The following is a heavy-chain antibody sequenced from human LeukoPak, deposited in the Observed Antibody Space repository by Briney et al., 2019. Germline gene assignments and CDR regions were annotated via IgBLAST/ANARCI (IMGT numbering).Heavy chain of an antibody. CDR3: ATQKVIDYGSGAPASDY. CDR2: INPSGGST. CDR1: GYTFTSYY. V-gene: IGHV1-46*01. Sequence: ASVKVSCKASGYTFTSYYMHWVRQAPGQGLEWMGIINPSGGSTSYAQKFQGRVTMTRDTSTSTVYMELSSLRSEDTAVYYCATQKVIDYGSGAPASDYWGQGALVTVSS. D-gene: IGHD3-10*01. J-gene: IGHJ4*02.